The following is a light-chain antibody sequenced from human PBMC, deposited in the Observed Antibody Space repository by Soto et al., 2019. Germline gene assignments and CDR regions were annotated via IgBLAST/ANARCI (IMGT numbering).Light chain of an antibody. J-gene: IGLJ2*01. CDR3: GTWDSSLSAEV. V-gene: IGLV1-51*01. CDR1: SSNIGNNY. CDR2: DNN. Sequence: QSVLTQPLSVSAAPGQKVTISCSGSSSNIGNNYVSWYQQLPGTAPKLLIYDNNKRPSGIPDRFSGSKSGTSATLGITGLQTGDEADYYCGTWDSSLSAEVFGGGTKVTVL.